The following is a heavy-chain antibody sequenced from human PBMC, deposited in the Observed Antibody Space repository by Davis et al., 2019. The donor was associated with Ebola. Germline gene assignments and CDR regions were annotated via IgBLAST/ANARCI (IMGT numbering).Heavy chain of an antibody. CDR1: GFTFGDYW. J-gene: IGHJ3*02. CDR3: ARLYCSSFNCYFPRGGFDM. D-gene: IGHD2-2*01. V-gene: IGHV3-7*01. Sequence: GESLKISCAASGFTFGDYWMNWVRQTPGKGLEWVANIKQDGSEKNYVDSVKGRFTISRDNSKKSVFLQINNLRVEDTAVYYCARLYCSSFNCYFPRGGFDMWGQGTVVTVSS. CDR2: IKQDGSEK.